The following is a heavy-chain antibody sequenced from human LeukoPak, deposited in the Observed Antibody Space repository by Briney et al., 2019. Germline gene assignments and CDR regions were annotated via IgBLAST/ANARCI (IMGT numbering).Heavy chain of an antibody. D-gene: IGHD3-10*01. J-gene: IGHJ4*02. V-gene: IGHV3-13*01. Sequence: GGSLRLSCAAAGFTFSSYDMYWVRQATGKGLEWVSAIGTTGDTYYPGSVRGRFTISRENAKNSLYLQMNSLRADDTAVYYCVRDTGGEYFDYWGQGTLVTVSS. CDR3: VRDTGGEYFDY. CDR1: GFTFSSYD. CDR2: IGTTGDT.